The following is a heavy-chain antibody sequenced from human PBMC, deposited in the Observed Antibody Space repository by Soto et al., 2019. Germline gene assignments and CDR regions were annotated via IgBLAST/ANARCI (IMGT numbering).Heavy chain of an antibody. V-gene: IGHV3-30*18. CDR3: ANLRLFSYYYYGMDV. Sequence: QVQLVESGGGVVQPGRSLRLSCAASGFTFSSYGMHWVRQAPGKGLEWVAVISYDGSNKYYADSVKGRVTISRDNSKNTLYLQMNSLRAEDTAVYYCANLRLFSYYYYGMDVWGQGTTVTVSS. J-gene: IGHJ6*02. D-gene: IGHD3-10*02. CDR1: GFTFSSYG. CDR2: ISYDGSNK.